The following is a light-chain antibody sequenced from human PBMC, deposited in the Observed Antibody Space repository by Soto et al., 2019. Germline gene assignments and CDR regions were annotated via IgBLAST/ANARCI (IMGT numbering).Light chain of an antibody. J-gene: IGKJ1*01. CDR3: QQCFSIPPT. CDR1: QSILSW. V-gene: IGKV1-5*01. CDR2: DAS. Sequence: DIQMTQSPSTLSTSVGDRVTITCRASQSILSWLAWYQHKPGKAPKLLIYDASSLESGVPSRFSGSRSGTEFTLTISSLQPDDIAIYYCQQCFSIPPTFGHGTKVDIK.